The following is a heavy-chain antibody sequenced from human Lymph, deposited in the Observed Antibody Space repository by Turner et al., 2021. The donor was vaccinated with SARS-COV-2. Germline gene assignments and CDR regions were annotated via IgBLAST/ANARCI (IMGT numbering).Heavy chain of an antibody. CDR3: AKSVRGAMIVVVIPYFDY. V-gene: IGHV3-23*01. D-gene: IGHD3-22*01. CDR2: ISGSGGDT. CDR1: GFTFSSYA. J-gene: IGHJ4*02. Sequence: EVQLLESWGGLVQPVGSLRLSCAASGFTFSSYAMTWVSQAPGKGLEWVSAISGSGGDTYYADSVKGRFTISRDNSKNTVYLQMNSLRAEDTAVYYCAKSVRGAMIVVVIPYFDYWGQGTLVTVSS.